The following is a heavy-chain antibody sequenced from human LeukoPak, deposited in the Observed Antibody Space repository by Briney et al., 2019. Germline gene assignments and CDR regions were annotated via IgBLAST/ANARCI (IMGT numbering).Heavy chain of an antibody. CDR2: ISGSGGST. V-gene: IGHV3-23*01. D-gene: IGHD2-21*02. Sequence: PGGSLRLSCAASGFTFSSYAMSWVRQAPGKGLEWVSAISGSGGSTYYADSVKGRFTISRDNSKNTLYLQMNSLRAEDTAVYYCATDSLVVVTAIGNFDYWGQGTLVTVSS. J-gene: IGHJ4*02. CDR3: ATDSLVVVTAIGNFDY. CDR1: GFTFSSYA.